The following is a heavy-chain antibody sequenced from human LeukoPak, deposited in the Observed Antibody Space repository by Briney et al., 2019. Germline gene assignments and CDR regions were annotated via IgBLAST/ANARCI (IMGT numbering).Heavy chain of an antibody. J-gene: IGHJ5*02. Sequence: ASVKVSCKASGYTFTSYYMHWVRQAPGQGLEWMGIISPSGGSTSYAQKFQGRVTMTRDTSTSTVYMELSSLRSEDTAVYYCARSTYYYGSGSSNWFDPWGQGTLVTVSS. CDR3: ARSTYYYGSGSSNWFDP. D-gene: IGHD3-10*01. CDR1: GYTFTSYY. CDR2: ISPSGGST. V-gene: IGHV1-46*01.